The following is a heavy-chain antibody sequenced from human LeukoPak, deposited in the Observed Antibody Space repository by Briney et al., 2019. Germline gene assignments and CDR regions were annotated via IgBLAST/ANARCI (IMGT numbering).Heavy chain of an antibody. V-gene: IGHV4-34*01. J-gene: IGHJ4*02. CDR2: INHSGST. D-gene: IGHD4-17*01. Sequence: SETLSLTCTVSGGSISGYYWSWIRQPPGKGLERIGEINHSGSTNYNPSLKSRVTISVDTSKNQFSLKLSSVTAADTAVYYCARFTPSTVTSHFDYWGQGTLVTVSS. CDR1: GGSISGYY. CDR3: ARFTPSTVTSHFDY.